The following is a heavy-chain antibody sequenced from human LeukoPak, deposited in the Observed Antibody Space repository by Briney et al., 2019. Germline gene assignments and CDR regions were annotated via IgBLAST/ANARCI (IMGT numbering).Heavy chain of an antibody. J-gene: IGHJ4*02. CDR3: ARASGGYNFDY. V-gene: IGHV4-59*01. CDR2: IYYSGST. Sequence: GSLRLSCVGSGSTFDDYAMHWIRQPPGKGLEWIGYIYYSGSTNYNPSLKSRVTISLDTSKNQFSLKLSSVTAADTAVYYCARASGGYNFDYWGQGTLVTVSS. CDR1: GSTFDDYA. D-gene: IGHD5-24*01.